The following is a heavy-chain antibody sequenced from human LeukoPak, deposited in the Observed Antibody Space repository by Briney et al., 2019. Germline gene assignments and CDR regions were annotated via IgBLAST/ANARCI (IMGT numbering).Heavy chain of an antibody. J-gene: IGHJ3*02. V-gene: IGHV4-59*01. Sequence: SETLSLTCSVSGGSIRNYYWTWIRQPPGKGLEWIGHVSNSGSTKYNPSLKSRVTISVDTSKNQFSLKLSSVTAADTAVYYCASGRGLYSFYAFNIWGQGTMVTVSS. CDR3: ASGRGLYSFYAFNI. CDR2: VSNSGST. D-gene: IGHD5-18*01. CDR1: GGSIRNYY.